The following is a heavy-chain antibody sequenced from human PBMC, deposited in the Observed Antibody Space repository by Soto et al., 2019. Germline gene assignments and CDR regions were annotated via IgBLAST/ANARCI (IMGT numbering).Heavy chain of an antibody. CDR3: TRDIASHYFDL. J-gene: IGHJ2*01. V-gene: IGHV3-33*01. D-gene: IGHD6-13*01. Sequence: QVQLVESGGGVVQPGRSLRLSCAAFGFTFSNYGMHWVRQAPGKGLEWVAVIYYDGSKKYYADSVKGRFTISRDNSENTLSLQMNSLRAEDTAVYYCTRDIASHYFDLWGRGTLVTVSS. CDR1: GFTFSNYG. CDR2: IYYDGSKK.